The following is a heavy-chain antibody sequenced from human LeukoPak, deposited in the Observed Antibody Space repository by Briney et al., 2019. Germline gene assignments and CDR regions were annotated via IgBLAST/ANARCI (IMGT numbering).Heavy chain of an antibody. CDR3: ARVVGYYGSGSYYKNPDY. CDR2: INHSGST. J-gene: IGHJ4*02. D-gene: IGHD3-10*01. V-gene: IGHV4-34*01. Sequence: SETLSLTCAVYGGSFSGYYWSWIRQPPGKGLEWIGEINHSGSTNYNPSLKSRVTISVDTSKNQFSLKLSSVTAADTAVYYCARVVGYYGSGSYYKNPDYWGQGTLVTASS. CDR1: GGSFSGYY.